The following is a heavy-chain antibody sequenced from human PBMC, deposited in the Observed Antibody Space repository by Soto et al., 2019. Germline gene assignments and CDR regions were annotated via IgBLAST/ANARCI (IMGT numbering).Heavy chain of an antibody. CDR2: ISPMFGTA. J-gene: IGHJ4*02. CDR1: EGTFSTYA. D-gene: IGHD5-18*01. V-gene: IGHV1-69*12. CDR3: ASGIQLWLRRINNGYSG. Sequence: QVQLVQSGAEVKKPESSVKVSCKAPEGTFSTYAISWVRQAPGQGLEWMGGISPMFGTANYAQRFQDRVTITADESTNTVYMELSSLRSEDTAVYFCASGIQLWLRRINNGYSGWGQGTLVTVSS.